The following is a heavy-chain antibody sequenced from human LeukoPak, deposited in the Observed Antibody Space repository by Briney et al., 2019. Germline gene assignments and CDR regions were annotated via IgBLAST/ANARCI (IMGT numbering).Heavy chain of an antibody. Sequence: PGGSLRLSCAASGSTFSSNYMSWVRQAPGKGLEWVSVIYSGGSTYYSDSVKGRFTISRDNSKNTLYLQMNSLRAEDTAVYYCARVVREVRGGSRYFDYWGQGTLVTVSS. CDR3: ARVVREVRGGSRYFDY. D-gene: IGHD3-10*01. J-gene: IGHJ4*02. V-gene: IGHV3-53*01. CDR2: IYSGGST. CDR1: GSTFSSNY.